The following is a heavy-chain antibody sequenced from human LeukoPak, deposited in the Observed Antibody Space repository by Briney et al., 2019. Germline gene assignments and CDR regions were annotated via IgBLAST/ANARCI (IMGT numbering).Heavy chain of an antibody. D-gene: IGHD3-3*01. Sequence: SETLSLTCTVSGGSISSGSYYWSWIRQPAGKGLKWIGYIYYSGSTNYNPSLKSRVTISVDTSKNQFSLKLSSVTAADTAVYYCARDFWSGYYTDYWGQGTLVTVSS. CDR2: IYYSGST. J-gene: IGHJ4*02. V-gene: IGHV4-61*10. CDR1: GGSISSGSYY. CDR3: ARDFWSGYYTDY.